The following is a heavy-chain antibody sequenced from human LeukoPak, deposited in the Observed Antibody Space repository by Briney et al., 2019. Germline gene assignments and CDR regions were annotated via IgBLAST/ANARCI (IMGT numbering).Heavy chain of an antibody. CDR2: MSHDGSNK. D-gene: IGHD6-13*01. V-gene: IGHV3-30*18. Sequence: GRSLRLSCAASGFTFSSYAMHWVRQAPGKGLEWVAVMSHDGSNKYYGDSVKGRFTISRDNSKNTLYLQMNSLRAEDTAVYYCAKARFSSSWYLDYWGQGTLVTVSS. CDR3: AKARFSSSWYLDY. CDR1: GFTFSSYA. J-gene: IGHJ4*02.